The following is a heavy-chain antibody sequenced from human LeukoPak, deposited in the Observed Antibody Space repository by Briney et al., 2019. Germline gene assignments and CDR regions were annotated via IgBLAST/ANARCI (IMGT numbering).Heavy chain of an antibody. J-gene: IGHJ4*02. CDR1: GGSFSGHY. CDR2: INHSGST. D-gene: IGHD2-8*01. V-gene: IGHV4-34*01. CDR3: ARNVLGYCTNGVCPRFDY. Sequence: SEPLSLTCAVYGGSFSGHYWSWIRQPPGKGLEWIGEINHSGSTNYNPSLKSRVTISIDTSRNQFSLKLSSVTAADTAVYYCARNVLGYCTNGVCPRFDYWGQGTLVTVSS.